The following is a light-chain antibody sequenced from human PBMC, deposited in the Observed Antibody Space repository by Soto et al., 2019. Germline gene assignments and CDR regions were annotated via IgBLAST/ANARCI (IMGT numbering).Light chain of an antibody. CDR2: GAS. CDR3: QQYDNSPIT. CDR1: QSVSSN. J-gene: IGKJ5*01. Sequence: EIVMTKSPAPLSVSPGSSATLSCMASQSVSSNLAWYQQKPGQAPRLLIYGASTRATGIPARFSGSGSGTDFTLTISSLEPEDFAVYYCQQYDNSPITFGQGTRLEIK. V-gene: IGKV3-15*01.